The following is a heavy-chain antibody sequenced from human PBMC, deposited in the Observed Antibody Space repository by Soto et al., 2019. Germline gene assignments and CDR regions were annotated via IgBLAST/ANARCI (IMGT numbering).Heavy chain of an antibody. CDR2: INHRGST. CDR1: GGSFSGYY. Sequence: QVQLQQWGAGLLKPSETLSLTCADYGGSFSGYYWSWIRQPPGKGLEWIGEINHRGSTNYNPSLKSRVTISVDTSNNQFSRKLSSVTAADTAVYYCARTSRFDYWGQGTLVIVST. CDR3: ARTSRFDY. V-gene: IGHV4-34*01. J-gene: IGHJ4*02. D-gene: IGHD6-6*01.